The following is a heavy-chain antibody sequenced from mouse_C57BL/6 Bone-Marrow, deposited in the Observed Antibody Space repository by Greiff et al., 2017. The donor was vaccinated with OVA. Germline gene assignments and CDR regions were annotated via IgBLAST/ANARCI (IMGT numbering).Heavy chain of an antibody. J-gene: IGHJ2*01. D-gene: IGHD1-1*01. CDR3: ARSYD. CDR2: ISDGGSYT. CDR1: GFTFSSYA. Sequence: EVMLVESGGGLVKPGGSLKLSCAASGFTFSSYAMSWVRQTPEKRLEWVATISDGGSYTYYPDNVKGRFTISRDNAKNNMYLQMSHLKSEDTAMYYCARSYDWGQGTTLTVSS. V-gene: IGHV5-4*03.